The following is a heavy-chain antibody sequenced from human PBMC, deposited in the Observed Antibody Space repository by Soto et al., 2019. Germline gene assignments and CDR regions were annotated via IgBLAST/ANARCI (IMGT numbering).Heavy chain of an antibody. J-gene: IGHJ6*02. V-gene: IGHV3-74*01. CDR3: ARAGPSLGYYYYGMDV. D-gene: IGHD2-2*01. Sequence: TGGSLRLSCVASEFTFSSYWMHWVRQAPGKGLVWVSRINSDGSSTTYADSVKGRFTVSRDNAKNTLYLQMNSLRAEDTAVYYCARAGPSLGYYYYGMDVWAQGTTVTVSS. CDR1: EFTFSSYW. CDR2: INSDGSST.